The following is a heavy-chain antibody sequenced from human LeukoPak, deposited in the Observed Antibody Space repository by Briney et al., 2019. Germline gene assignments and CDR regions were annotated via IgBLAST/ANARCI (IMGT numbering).Heavy chain of an antibody. D-gene: IGHD3-10*01. Sequence: GGSLRLSCVASEFTFSSYWMPWVRQDPRKGLVWVSRINGDGRNINYADSVRGRFTISRDTSKNSLYLQMNSLRAEDTAVYYCARNPSYYGSGSYTFDYWGQGTLVTVSS. V-gene: IGHV3-74*01. J-gene: IGHJ4*02. CDR2: INGDGRNI. CDR1: EFTFSSYW. CDR3: ARNPSYYGSGSYTFDY.